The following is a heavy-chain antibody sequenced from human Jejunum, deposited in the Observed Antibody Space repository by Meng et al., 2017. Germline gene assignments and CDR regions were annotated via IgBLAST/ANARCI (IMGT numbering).Heavy chain of an antibody. Sequence: QVQLGQSGAEVKKPGTSVKVSCKSSEHTFSNYYLHWVRRAPGQGLEWMGVSNPNDGGTNYAQNFQGRVTMTRDTSTNTVNMELISLKSEDTAVYYCVREFRGGYFDYWGQGTLVTVSS. D-gene: IGHD3-10*01. CDR2: SNPNDGGT. J-gene: IGHJ4*02. CDR1: EHTFSNYY. V-gene: IGHV1-46*01. CDR3: VREFRGGYFDY.